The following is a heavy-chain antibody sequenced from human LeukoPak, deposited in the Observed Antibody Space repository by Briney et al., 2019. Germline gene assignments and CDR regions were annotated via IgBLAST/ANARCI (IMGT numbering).Heavy chain of an antibody. CDR3: ARQYYDILTGYYMDY. CDR1: GYSISSGYY. V-gene: IGHV4-38-2*02. D-gene: IGHD3-9*01. Sequence: PSETLSLTCTVSGYSISSGYYWGWIRQPPGKGLEWIGSMYHSGSTYDNPSLQSRVTISVDTSKNQFSLKLSSVTAADTAVYYCARQYYDILTGYYMDYWGQGTLVTVSS. J-gene: IGHJ4*02. CDR2: MYHSGST.